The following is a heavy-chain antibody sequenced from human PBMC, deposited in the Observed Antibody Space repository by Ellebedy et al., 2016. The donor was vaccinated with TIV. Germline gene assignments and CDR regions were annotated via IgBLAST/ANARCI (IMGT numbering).Heavy chain of an antibody. V-gene: IGHV3-23*01. D-gene: IGHD3-10*01. J-gene: IGHJ3*02. CDR3: AKAKGGVMGGDAFDI. Sequence: GGSLRLSCAASGLSFSTTAMNWIRQAPGKGPEWVSTVGGSGDNTFYADSVRGRFTISRDNSKKTVYLQMNSLRAEDTAVYYCAKAKGGVMGGDAFDIWGQGTMVTVSS. CDR1: GLSFSTTA. CDR2: VGGSGDNT.